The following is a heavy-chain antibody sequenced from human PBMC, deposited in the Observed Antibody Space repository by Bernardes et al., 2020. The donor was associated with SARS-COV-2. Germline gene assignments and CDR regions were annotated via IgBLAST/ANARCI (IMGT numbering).Heavy chain of an antibody. CDR3: ARIRRTTSGWFGFDY. J-gene: IGHJ4*02. D-gene: IGHD6-19*01. Sequence: SGPTLVKPTQTLTLTCTFSGFSLSTSGMSVSWIRQPPGKALEWLARIDWDDDKYYSTSLKTRLTISKDTSKNQVVLTMTNMDPVDTATYYCARIRRTTSGWFGFDYWGQGTLVTVSS. CDR1: GFSLSTSGMS. V-gene: IGHV2-70*11. CDR2: IDWDDDK.